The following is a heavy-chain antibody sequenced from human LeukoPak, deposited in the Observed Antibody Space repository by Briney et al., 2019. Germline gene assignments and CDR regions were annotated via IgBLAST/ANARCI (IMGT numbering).Heavy chain of an antibody. CDR1: GGSFSGYY. CDR3: ARRFLEWLWPDYYYYYMDV. D-gene: IGHD3-3*01. CDR2: INHSGST. V-gene: IGHV4-34*01. Sequence: SETLSLTCAVYGGSFSGYYWSWIRQPPGKGLEWIGEINHSGSTNYNPSLKSRVTISVDTSKNQFSLKLSSVTAADTAVYYCARRFLEWLWPDYYYYYMDVWGKGTTVTVSS. J-gene: IGHJ6*03.